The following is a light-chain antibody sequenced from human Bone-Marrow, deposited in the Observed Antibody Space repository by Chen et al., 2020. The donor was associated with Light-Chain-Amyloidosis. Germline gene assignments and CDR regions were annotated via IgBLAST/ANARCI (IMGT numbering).Light chain of an antibody. V-gene: IGLV1-47*01. CDR2: RND. J-gene: IGLJ3*02. CDR1: NSNIRSNY. CDR3: AAWHDNTWV. Sequence: QSVLTQPPSASGTPGQRVTISCSGSNSNIRSNYVYWYQHLPGTAPKLLIYRNDQRPSGVPDRFSGSKSGTSASLAISGLRSEDEADYYCAAWHDNTWVFGGGTKLTVL.